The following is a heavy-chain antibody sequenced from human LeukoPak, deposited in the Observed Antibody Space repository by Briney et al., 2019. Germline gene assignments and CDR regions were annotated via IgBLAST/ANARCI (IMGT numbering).Heavy chain of an antibody. V-gene: IGHV1-46*01. Sequence: ASVKVSCKASGYTFTSYYMHWVRQAPGQGLEWMGIINPSGGSTSYAQKFQGRVTMTRDTSTSTVYMELSSLRSEDTAVYYCAKILTLTSSIAARSFRAFDIWGQGTMVTVSS. D-gene: IGHD6-6*01. J-gene: IGHJ3*02. CDR2: INPSGGST. CDR1: GYTFTSYY. CDR3: AKILTLTSSIAARSFRAFDI.